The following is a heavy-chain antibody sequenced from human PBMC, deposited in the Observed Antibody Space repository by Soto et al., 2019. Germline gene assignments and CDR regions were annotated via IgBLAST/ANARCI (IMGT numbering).Heavy chain of an antibody. CDR3: ARGIAVAGTADAFDI. Sequence: GGSLRLSCAASGFTFSSYAMHWVRQAPGKGLEWVAVISYDGSNKYYADSVKGRFTISRDNSKNTLYLQMNSLRAEDTAVYYCARGIAVAGTADAFDIWGQGTMVTVSS. J-gene: IGHJ3*02. D-gene: IGHD6-19*01. V-gene: IGHV3-30-3*01. CDR1: GFTFSSYA. CDR2: ISYDGSNK.